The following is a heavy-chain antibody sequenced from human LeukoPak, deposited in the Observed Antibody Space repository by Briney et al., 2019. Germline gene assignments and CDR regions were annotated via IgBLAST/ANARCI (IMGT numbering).Heavy chain of an antibody. J-gene: IGHJ4*02. Sequence: PGGSLRLSCAASGFTFSSYWMTWLRQAPGKGLEWVAHVKPDGSEKSYVDSVKGRFTISRDNAQNSLYLQMNSLRAEDTAVYYCARDRGYYVFDYWGQGTLVTVSS. CDR3: ARDRGYYVFDY. CDR2: VKPDGSEK. V-gene: IGHV3-7*01. D-gene: IGHD3-22*01. CDR1: GFTFSSYW.